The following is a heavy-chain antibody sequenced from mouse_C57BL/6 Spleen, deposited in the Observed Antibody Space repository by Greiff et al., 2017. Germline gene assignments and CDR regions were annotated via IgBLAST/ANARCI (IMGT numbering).Heavy chain of an antibody. J-gene: IGHJ2*01. CDR1: GYTFTSYW. CDR3: ARRTSSGPFDY. CDR2: IDPSDSYT. D-gene: IGHD3-2*02. V-gene: IGHV1-59*01. Sequence: QVQLQQPGAELVRPGTSVKLSCKASGYTFTSYWMHWVKQRPGQGLEWIGVIDPSDSYTNYNQKFKGKATLTVDTSSSTAYMQLSSLTSEDSAVYYCARRTSSGPFDYWGQGTTLTVSS.